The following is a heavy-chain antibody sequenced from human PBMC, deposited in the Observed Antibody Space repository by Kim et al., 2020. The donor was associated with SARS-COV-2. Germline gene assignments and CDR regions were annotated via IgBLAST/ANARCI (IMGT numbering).Heavy chain of an antibody. D-gene: IGHD6-13*01. Sequence: SVKGRFTISRDNAKNSLYLQMNSLRAEDTAVYYCARGESSSWEGDVWGQGTTVTVSS. V-gene: IGHV3-21*01. J-gene: IGHJ6*02. CDR3: ARGESSSWEGDV.